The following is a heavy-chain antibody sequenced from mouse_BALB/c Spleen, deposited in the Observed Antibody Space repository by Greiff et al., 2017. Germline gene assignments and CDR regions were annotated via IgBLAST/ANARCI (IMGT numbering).Heavy chain of an antibody. V-gene: IGHV5-17*02. Sequence: EVMLVESGGGLVQPGGSRKLSCAASGFTFSSFGMHWVRQAPEKGLEWVAYISSGSSTTYYADTVKGRFTISRDNTKNTLFLQMTSLRSEDTAMYYCARSASALYYYAMDYWGQGTSVTVSS. CDR3: ARSASALYYYAMDY. J-gene: IGHJ4*01. D-gene: IGHD3-3*01. CDR1: GFTFSSFG. CDR2: ISSGSSTT.